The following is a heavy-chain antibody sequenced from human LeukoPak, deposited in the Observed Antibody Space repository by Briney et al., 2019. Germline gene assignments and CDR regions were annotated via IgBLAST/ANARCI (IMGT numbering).Heavy chain of an antibody. CDR3: ARERGSYYYYYYYGMDV. CDR1: GYTFTSYA. Sequence: GASVKVSCKASGYTFTSYAMHWVRQAPGQRLEWMGWINAGNGNTKYSQKFQGRVTITRDTSASTAYMELSSLRSEDTAVYYCARERGSYYYYYYYGMDVWGQGTTVTVSS. D-gene: IGHD1-26*01. V-gene: IGHV1-3*01. J-gene: IGHJ6*02. CDR2: INAGNGNT.